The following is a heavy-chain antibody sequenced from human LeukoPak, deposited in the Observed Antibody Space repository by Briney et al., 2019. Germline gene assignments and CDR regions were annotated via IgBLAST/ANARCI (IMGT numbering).Heavy chain of an antibody. J-gene: IGHJ4*02. CDR2: MNPNSANT. CDR3: ARVNCSSTSCRSKFLDY. D-gene: IGHD2-2*01. CDR1: GYTFTNYD. V-gene: IGHV1-8*01. Sequence: GASVKVSCKASGYTFTNYDINWVRQATGQGRDWMGWMNPNSANTGYAQKFQGRVTMTRNTSISTAYMELSSLRSEDTAVYYCARVNCSSTSCRSKFLDYWGQGTLVTVSS.